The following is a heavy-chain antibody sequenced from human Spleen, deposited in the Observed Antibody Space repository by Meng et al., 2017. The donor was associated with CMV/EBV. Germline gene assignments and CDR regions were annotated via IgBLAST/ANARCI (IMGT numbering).Heavy chain of an antibody. Sequence: GESLKISCAASGFTFSTYGMHWVRQAPGKGLEWVAFIRYDGSNKYYADSVKGRFTISRDNSKNTLYLQMNSLRAEDTAVYYCARDPWVVVVPAAIEGGTYWGQGTLVTVSS. CDR1: GFTFSTYG. CDR3: ARDPWVVVVPAAIEGGTY. D-gene: IGHD2-2*01. V-gene: IGHV3-30*02. J-gene: IGHJ4*02. CDR2: IRYDGSNK.